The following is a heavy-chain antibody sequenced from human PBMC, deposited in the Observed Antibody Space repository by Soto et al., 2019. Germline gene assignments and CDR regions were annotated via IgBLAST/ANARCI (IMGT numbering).Heavy chain of an antibody. CDR3: AREHTGHYYYYYYYMDV. V-gene: IGHV3-11*01. Sequence: PGGSLRLSCAASGFTFIDYYMSWIRQAPGKGLEWVSYISSSGSTIYYADSVKGRFTISRDNAKNSLYLQMNSLRAEDTAVYYCAREHTGHYYYYYYYMDVWGKGTTVTVSS. CDR1: GFTFIDYY. CDR2: ISSSGSTI. J-gene: IGHJ6*03. D-gene: IGHD1-26*01.